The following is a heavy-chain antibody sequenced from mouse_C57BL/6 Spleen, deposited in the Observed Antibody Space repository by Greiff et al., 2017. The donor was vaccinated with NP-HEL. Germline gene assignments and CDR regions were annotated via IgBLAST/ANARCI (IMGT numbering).Heavy chain of an antibody. CDR3: TRELLDYGSSYGY. V-gene: IGHV1-15*01. Sequence: QVQLQQSGAELVRPGASVTLSCKASGYTFTDYEMHWVKQTPVHGLEWIGAIDPETGGTAYNQKFKGKAILTADKSSSTAYMELRSLTSEDSAVYYCTRELLDYGSSYGYWGQGTTLTVSS. CDR1: GYTFTDYE. J-gene: IGHJ2*01. CDR2: IDPETGGT. D-gene: IGHD1-1*01.